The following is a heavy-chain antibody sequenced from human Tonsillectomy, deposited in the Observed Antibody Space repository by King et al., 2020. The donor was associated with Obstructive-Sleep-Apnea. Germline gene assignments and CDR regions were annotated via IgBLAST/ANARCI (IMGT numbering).Heavy chain of an antibody. D-gene: IGHD1-26*01. CDR2: IIPILGVA. CDR3: ARYVVGTVGATVGATDPPEYYFHY. Sequence: QLVQSGAEMKKPGSSVKVSCKASGGTFSNYAIIWVRQAPGQGLEWMGGIIPILGVANHAQKFQGRVTIAADTSTNTSYMELSSLTSEDTAVYYCARYVVGTVGATVGATDPPEYYFHYWGQGTLVTVSS. V-gene: IGHV1-69*04. J-gene: IGHJ4*02. CDR1: GGTFSNYA.